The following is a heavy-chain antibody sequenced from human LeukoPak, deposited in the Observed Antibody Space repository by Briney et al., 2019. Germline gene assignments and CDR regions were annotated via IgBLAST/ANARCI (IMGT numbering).Heavy chain of an antibody. D-gene: IGHD3-22*01. CDR3: ARGYYDSSGYYPY. CDR1: GYTLTGYY. V-gene: IGHV1-2*02. Sequence: ASVKVSCKASGYTLTGYYMHWVRQAPGQGLEWMGWINPKSGGTNYAQKFQGRVTTTRDTSISTAYMELSRLRSDDTAVYYCARGYYDSSGYYPYWGQGTLVTVSS. CDR2: INPKSGGT. J-gene: IGHJ4*02.